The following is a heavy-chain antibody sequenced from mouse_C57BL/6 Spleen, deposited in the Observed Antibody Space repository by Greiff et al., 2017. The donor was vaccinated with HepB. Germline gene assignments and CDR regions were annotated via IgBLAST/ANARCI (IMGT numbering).Heavy chain of an antibody. CDR2: INPNNGGT. D-gene: IGHD1-1*01. J-gene: IGHJ1*03. Sequence: EVQLQQSGPELVKPGASVKIPCKASGYTFTDYNMDWVKQSHGKSLEWIGDINPNNGGTIYNQKFKGKAKLTVDKSSSTAYIELRSLTSEDTAVDYCARLDYDGSSYVDWYCDVWGTGTTVTVSS. CDR1: GYTFTDYN. CDR3: ARLDYDGSSYVDWYCDV. V-gene: IGHV1-18*01.